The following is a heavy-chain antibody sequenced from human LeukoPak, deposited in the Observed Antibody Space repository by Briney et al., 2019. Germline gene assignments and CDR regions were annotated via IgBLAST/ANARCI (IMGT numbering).Heavy chain of an antibody. J-gene: IGHJ3*02. V-gene: IGHV3-21*01. D-gene: IGHD3-16*01. CDR2: ISSSSSYI. CDR3: ARDGGGDAFDI. Sequence: PGGSLRLSCVASGFTFSNFAMNWVRQAPGKGLEWVSSISSSSSYIYYADSVKGRFTISRDNAKNSLYLQMNSLRAEDTAVYYCARDGGGDAFDIWGQGTMVTVSS. CDR1: GFTFSNFA.